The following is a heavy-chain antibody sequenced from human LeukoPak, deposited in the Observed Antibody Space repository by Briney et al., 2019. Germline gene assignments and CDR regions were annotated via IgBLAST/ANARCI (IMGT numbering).Heavy chain of an antibody. D-gene: IGHD6-13*01. CDR2: ISGSGGST. CDR3: AKGFSGGSSWYLGNDY. V-gene: IGHV3-23*01. Sequence: GSLRLSCAASGFTFSSYAMSWVRQAPGKGLEWVSAISGSGGSTYYADSVKGRFTISRDNSKNTLYLQMNSLRAEDTAVYYCAKGFSGGSSWYLGNDYWGQGTLVTVSS. J-gene: IGHJ4*02. CDR1: GFTFSSYA.